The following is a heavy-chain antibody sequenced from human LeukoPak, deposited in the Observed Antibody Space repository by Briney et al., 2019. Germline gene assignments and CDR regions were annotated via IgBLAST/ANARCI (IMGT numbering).Heavy chain of an antibody. CDR1: GFTFSDYS. CDR3: ARAHIQDYTVVALVDH. D-gene: IGHD2-15*01. V-gene: IGHV3-21*01. CDR2: ISSTSTYA. J-gene: IGHJ5*02. Sequence: GGSLRLSCAASGFTFSDYSMNWVRQTPGQGLEWVSSISSTSTYAYYADSVRGRFTVSRDSAKNSLFLQMDNLRVEDTAIYYCARAHIQDYTVVALVDHWGQGTLVTVSS.